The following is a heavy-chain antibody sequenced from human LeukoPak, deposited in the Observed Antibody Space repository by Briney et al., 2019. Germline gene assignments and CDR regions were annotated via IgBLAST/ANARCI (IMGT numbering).Heavy chain of an antibody. CDR1: GGSISSSNW. J-gene: IGHJ4*02. Sequence: SETLSLTCAVSGGSISSSNWWSWVRQPPGKGLEWIGSIYHSGSAYYNPSLKSRVAISVDTSKNQFSLKLSSATAADTAVYYCARCDYWSGRKVGTFDYWGQGTLVTVSS. D-gene: IGHD3-3*01. V-gene: IGHV4-4*02. CDR3: ARCDYWSGRKVGTFDY. CDR2: IYHSGSA.